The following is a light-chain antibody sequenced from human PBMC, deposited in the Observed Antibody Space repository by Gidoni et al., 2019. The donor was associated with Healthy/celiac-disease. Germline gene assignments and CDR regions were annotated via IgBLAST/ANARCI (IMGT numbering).Light chain of an antibody. J-gene: IGLJ1*01. CDR2: DVS. CDR1: SSAVGGYNY. CDR3: SSYTSSSTL. V-gene: IGLV2-14*03. Sequence: QSALPHPASVSGPPGQSITISFTGTSSAVGGYNYVSWYQQHPANAPNLMIYDVSKRPSGVSNRFSGSTSGNTASLTISGLQGEDDADYYCSSYTSSSTLFGTGTKVTVL.